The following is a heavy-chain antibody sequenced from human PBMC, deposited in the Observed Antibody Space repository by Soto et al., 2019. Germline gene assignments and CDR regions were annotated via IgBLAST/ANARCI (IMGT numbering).Heavy chain of an antibody. CDR3: AKGGDGSGSYYNPDYFDY. Sequence: EVQLLESGGGLVQPGGSLRLSCAASGFTFSSYAMSWVRQAPGKGLERVSAISGSGGSTYYADSVKGRFTISRDNSKNTLYLQMNSLRAEDTAVYYCAKGGDGSGSYYNPDYFDYWGQGTLVTVSS. D-gene: IGHD3-10*01. CDR2: ISGSGGST. V-gene: IGHV3-23*01. CDR1: GFTFSSYA. J-gene: IGHJ4*02.